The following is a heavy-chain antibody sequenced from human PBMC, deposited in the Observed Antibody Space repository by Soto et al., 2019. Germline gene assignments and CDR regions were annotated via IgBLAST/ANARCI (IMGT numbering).Heavy chain of an antibody. CDR1: GYTFTGYY. CDR3: ARERITIFGVDYYYGMDV. Sequence: ASVKVSCKASGYTFTGYYMHWVRQAPGQGLEWMGWINPNSGGTNYAQKFQGWVTMTRDTSISTAYMELSRLRSDDTAVYYCARERITIFGVDYYYGMDVWGQGTTVTVSS. D-gene: IGHD3-3*01. J-gene: IGHJ6*02. CDR2: INPNSGGT. V-gene: IGHV1-2*04.